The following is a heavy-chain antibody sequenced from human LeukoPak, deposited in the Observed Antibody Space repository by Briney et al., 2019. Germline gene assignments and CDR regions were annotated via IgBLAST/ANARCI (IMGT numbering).Heavy chain of an antibody. CDR2: TNPYSGDT. CDR3: ARGPPEGGNDY. CDR1: GYTFTSYA. V-gene: IGHV1-8*01. Sequence: ASVKVSCKASGYTFTSYAFKRVRQATGLRREGMSWTNPYSGDTGAEPKYPARVTMTRNTYISTTYMELSSLRAYEPAAYSCARGPPEGGNDYWGPGTRVTVSA. J-gene: IGHJ4*02.